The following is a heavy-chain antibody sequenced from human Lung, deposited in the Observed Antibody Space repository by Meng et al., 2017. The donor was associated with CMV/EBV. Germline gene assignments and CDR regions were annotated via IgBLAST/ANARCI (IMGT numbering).Heavy chain of an antibody. CDR3: ARGSGSPEH. V-gene: IGHV3-49*04. CDR2: IRNRTRGGTT. D-gene: IGHD3-10*01. J-gene: IGHJ1*01. Sequence: GESLKISCTASGFTFGDYAMAWVRQAPGKRLEWIGFIRNRTRGGTTEYAASVKGRFSILRDDSKSIAYLQMDSVKIEDTGVYFCARGSGSPEHWGQGTLVTGSS. CDR1: GFTFGDYA.